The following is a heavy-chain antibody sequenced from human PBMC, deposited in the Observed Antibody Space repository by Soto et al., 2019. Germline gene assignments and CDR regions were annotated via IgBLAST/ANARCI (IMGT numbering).Heavy chain of an antibody. CDR1: GFIFSTYA. Sequence: EVQLLESGGGLVQPGGSQRLSCAASGFIFSTYAMTWVRQAPGKGLGWVSVISGGGGTTYYADSVKGRFTISRDNSKNTLFLQMDSLRAEDTAVYYCAKVRGTVTTPPDYWGQGTLVTVSS. V-gene: IGHV3-23*01. J-gene: IGHJ4*02. CDR3: AKVRGTVTTPPDY. CDR2: ISGGGGTT. D-gene: IGHD4-17*01.